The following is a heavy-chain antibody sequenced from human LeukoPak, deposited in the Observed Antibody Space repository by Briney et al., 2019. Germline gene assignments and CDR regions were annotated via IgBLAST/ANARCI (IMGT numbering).Heavy chain of an antibody. Sequence: GGSLRLSCAGSGFIFNNYAMHWVRQAPGKGLGWVAVISYDGSNKYYADSVKGRFTISRDNSKNTLYLQMNSLRAEDTAVYYCARALPIAAAGDPYYNAFDIWGQGTMVTVSS. D-gene: IGHD6-13*01. CDR3: ARALPIAAAGDPYYNAFDI. J-gene: IGHJ3*02. CDR2: ISYDGSNK. CDR1: GFIFNNYA. V-gene: IGHV3-30*04.